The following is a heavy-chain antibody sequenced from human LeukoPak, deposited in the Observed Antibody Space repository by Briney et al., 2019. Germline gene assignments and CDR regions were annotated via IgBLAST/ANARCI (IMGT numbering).Heavy chain of an antibody. Sequence: GRSLRLSCAASGFTFSSYDMHWVRQAPGKGLEWVAVISYDGSNKYYADSVKGRFTMSRDNSKNTLYLQMNSLRAEDTAVYYCASAGDSSGYYLRHAEYFQHWGQGTLVTVSS. CDR2: ISYDGSNK. CDR1: GFTFSSYD. CDR3: ASAGDSSGYYLRHAEYFQH. V-gene: IGHV3-30-3*01. D-gene: IGHD3-22*01. J-gene: IGHJ1*01.